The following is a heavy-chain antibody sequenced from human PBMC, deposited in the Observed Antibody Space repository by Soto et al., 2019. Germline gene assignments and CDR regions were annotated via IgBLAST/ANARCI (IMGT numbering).Heavy chain of an antibody. CDR1: GFGFSTYA. CDR2: ISYDGSNA. J-gene: IGHJ3*01. D-gene: IGHD3-10*01. V-gene: IGHV3-30*04. Sequence: PGGSLRLSCTASGFGFSTYAIYWVRQAPGKGLEWVAIISYDGSNAQYADSVKGRFTVARDNSKNTLYLQMHSLTAEDTAVYYCARDGGGFGELLLNSYDAFDLWGQGKLVTVSS. CDR3: ARDGGGFGELLLNSYDAFDL.